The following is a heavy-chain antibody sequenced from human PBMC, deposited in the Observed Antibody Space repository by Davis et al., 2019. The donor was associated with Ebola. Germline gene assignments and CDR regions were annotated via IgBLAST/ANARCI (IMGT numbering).Heavy chain of an antibody. Sequence: GESLKISCAASGFTFSSYAMSWVRQAPGKGLEWVSAISGSGGSTYYADSVKGRFTISRHNSKNTLYLQMNSLRAEDTAVYYCARDRGFGYFDYWGQGTLVTVSS. CDR2: ISGSGGST. CDR3: ARDRGFGYFDY. J-gene: IGHJ4*02. CDR1: GFTFSSYA. V-gene: IGHV3-23*01. D-gene: IGHD3-10*01.